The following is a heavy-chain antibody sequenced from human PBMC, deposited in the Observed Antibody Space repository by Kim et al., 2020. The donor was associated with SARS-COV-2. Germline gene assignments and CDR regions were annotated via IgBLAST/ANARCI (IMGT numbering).Heavy chain of an antibody. J-gene: IGHJ4*02. V-gene: IGHV3-74*01. CDR3: VRGGVYGSGDF. Sequence: GGSLRLSCVASGFTFGNYWLHLFRPYPFPFLVWFSRIKGNGHTTYADSVKVRFTTSRDNVKNTVYLQMNSLRVEDTAVYHCVRGGVYGSGDFWGQGILVTVSS. CDR1: GFTFGNYW. D-gene: IGHD3-10*01. CDR2: IKGNGHT.